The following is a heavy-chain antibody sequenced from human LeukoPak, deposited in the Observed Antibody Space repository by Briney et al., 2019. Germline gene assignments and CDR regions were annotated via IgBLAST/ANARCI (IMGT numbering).Heavy chain of an antibody. CDR2: IYPGDSDT. J-gene: IGHJ4*02. CDR3: AVTLTYYYDSSGSIDY. CDR1: GYSFTSYW. V-gene: IGHV5-51*01. D-gene: IGHD3-22*01. Sequence: GESLKISCKGSGYSFTSYWIGWVRQMPGKGLEWMGIIYPGDSDTRYSPSFQGQVTISADKSISTAYLQWSSLKASDTAMYYCAVTLTYYYDSSGSIDYWGQGTLVTVSP.